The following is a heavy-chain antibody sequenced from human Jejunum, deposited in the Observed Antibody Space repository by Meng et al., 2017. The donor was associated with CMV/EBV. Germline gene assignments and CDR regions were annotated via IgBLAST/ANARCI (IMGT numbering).Heavy chain of an antibody. CDR2: INWNGGST. V-gene: IGHV3-20*03. CDR1: GFTFDDYG. D-gene: IGHD5-12*01. Sequence: GFTFDDYGMNWVRQAPGKGLEWVSGINWNGGSTRYADFVKGRFTISRDNAKNSLYLQMNSLRAEDTALYYCARTYSGYDFTPFDYWGQGTRVTVSS. CDR3: ARTYSGYDFTPFDY. J-gene: IGHJ4*02.